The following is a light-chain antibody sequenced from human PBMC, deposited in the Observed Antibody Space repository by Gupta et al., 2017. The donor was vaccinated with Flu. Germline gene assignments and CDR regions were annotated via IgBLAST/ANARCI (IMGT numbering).Light chain of an antibody. CDR2: AGS. CDR1: QGRRHRNGYKH. J-gene: IGKJ2*01. Sequence: PGAPADIDSETIQGRRHRNGYKHLAWYPQKPGKAPQALIYAGSNLPHGVPEKFSGSGSGTDFALKISRVEAEDVGTYYCNQNLPDPTTFGQGTXLEIK. CDR3: NQNLPDPTT. V-gene: IGKV2-28*01.